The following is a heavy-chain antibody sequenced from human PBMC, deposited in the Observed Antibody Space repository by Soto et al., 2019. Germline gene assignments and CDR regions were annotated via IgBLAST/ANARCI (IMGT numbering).Heavy chain of an antibody. CDR2: INSDGSST. CDR3: AIVVEMATITFDY. J-gene: IGHJ4*02. V-gene: IGHV3-74*01. Sequence: GGSLRLSCAASGFTFSSYWMHWVRQAPGKGLVWVSRINSDGSSTSYADSVKGRFTISRDNAKNTLYLQMNSLRAEDTAVYYYAIVVEMATITFDYWGQGTLVTVS. CDR1: GFTFSSYW. D-gene: IGHD5-12*01.